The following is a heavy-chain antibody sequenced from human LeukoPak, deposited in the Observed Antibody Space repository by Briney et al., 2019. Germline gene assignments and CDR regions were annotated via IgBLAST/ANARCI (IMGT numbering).Heavy chain of an antibody. CDR2: ISYDGSYK. J-gene: IGHJ4*02. CDR3: ARDLYCSGGSCYSGLHY. Sequence: GGSLRLSCAASGFTFSNFAMHWVRQAPGKGLEWVSVISYDGSYKYYADSVKGRFTISRDNSKNTLYLQMNSLRPEDTAVYYCARDLYCSGGSCYSGLHYWGQGTLVTVSS. V-gene: IGHV3-30*04. CDR1: GFTFSNFA. D-gene: IGHD2-15*01.